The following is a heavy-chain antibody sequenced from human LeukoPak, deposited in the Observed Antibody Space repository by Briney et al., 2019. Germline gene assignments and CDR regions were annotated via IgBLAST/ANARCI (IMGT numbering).Heavy chain of an antibody. J-gene: IGHJ5*02. Sequence: GASVTVSCKASGGTFSSYAISWVRQAPGQGLEWMGRIIPILGIANYAQKFQGRVTITADKSTSTAYMELSSLRSEDTAVYYCARSFGIVGATVWFDPWGQGTLVTVSS. CDR1: GGTFSSYA. CDR2: IIPILGIA. CDR3: ARSFGIVGATVWFDP. V-gene: IGHV1-69*04. D-gene: IGHD1-26*01.